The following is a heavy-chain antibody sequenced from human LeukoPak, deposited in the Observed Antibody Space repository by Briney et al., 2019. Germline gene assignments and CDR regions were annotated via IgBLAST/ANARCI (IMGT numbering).Heavy chain of an antibody. CDR2: IYYSGST. J-gene: IGHJ5*02. V-gene: IGHV4-59*08. D-gene: IGHD3-10*01. CDR1: GGSISSYY. CDR3: ARQAYGSGSYYIPDWFDP. Sequence: SETLSLTCTVSGGSISSYYWSWIRQPPGKGLEWIGYIYYSGSTNYNPSLKSRVTISVDTSKNQLSLKLSSVTAADTAVYYCARQAYGSGSYYIPDWFDPWGQGTLVTVSS.